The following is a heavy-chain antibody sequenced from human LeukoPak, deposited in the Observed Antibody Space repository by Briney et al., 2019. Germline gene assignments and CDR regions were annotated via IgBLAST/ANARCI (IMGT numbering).Heavy chain of an antibody. D-gene: IGHD6-13*01. V-gene: IGHV3-30*18. CDR1: GFTFSSYG. J-gene: IGHJ4*02. CDR3: AKGLAGYSSH. CDR2: ISYDGSNK. Sequence: GGSLRLSCAASGFTFSSYGMHWVRQAPGKGLEWVAVISYDGSNKYYADSVKGRFTISRDNSKNTLYLQMNSLRAEDTAVYYCAKGLAGYSSHWGQGTLVTVSS.